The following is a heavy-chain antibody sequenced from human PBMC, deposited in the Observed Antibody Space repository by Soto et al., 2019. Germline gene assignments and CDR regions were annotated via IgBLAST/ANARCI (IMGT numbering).Heavy chain of an antibody. J-gene: IGHJ5*02. D-gene: IGHD3-3*01. Sequence: PGGSLRLSCAASGFTVSSNYMSWVRQAPGKGLEWVSVIYSGGSTYYADSVKGRFTISRDNSENTLYLQMNSLRAEDTAVYYCGRGKGDYDFWSGPAEGFDPWGQGTLVTVSS. CDR2: IYSGGST. CDR3: GRGKGDYDFWSGPAEGFDP. CDR1: GFTVSSNY. V-gene: IGHV3-53*01.